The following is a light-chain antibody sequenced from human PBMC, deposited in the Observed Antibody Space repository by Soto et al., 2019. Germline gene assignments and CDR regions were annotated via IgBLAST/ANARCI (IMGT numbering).Light chain of an antibody. CDR3: LPYGILVP. Sequence: IGLTQELSIPRSPTGETATLSCRASQSVSSSYLAWYQQKPGRAPRLLIDGASSRATGIPDRFSGSGSGTDFTLTNSRLEPEDRAVYYCLPYGILVPFGQGAKVAIK. CDR1: QSVSSSY. CDR2: GAS. V-gene: IGKV3-20*01. J-gene: IGKJ1*01.